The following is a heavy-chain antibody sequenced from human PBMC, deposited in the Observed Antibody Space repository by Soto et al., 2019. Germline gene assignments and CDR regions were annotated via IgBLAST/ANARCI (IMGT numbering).Heavy chain of an antibody. Sequence: ASVKVSCKASGYTFTSYYMHWVRQAPGHGLEWMGIINPSGGSTSYAQKFQGRVTMTRDTSTSTVYMELSSLRSEDTAVYYCDRESPRYGDYGEYFQHWGQGTLVTVSS. D-gene: IGHD4-17*01. CDR3: DRESPRYGDYGEYFQH. J-gene: IGHJ1*01. CDR2: INPSGGST. CDR1: GYTFTSYY. V-gene: IGHV1-46*03.